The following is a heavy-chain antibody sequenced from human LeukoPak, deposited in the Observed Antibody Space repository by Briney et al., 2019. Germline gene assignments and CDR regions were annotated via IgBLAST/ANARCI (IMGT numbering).Heavy chain of an antibody. V-gene: IGHV1-8*01. D-gene: IGHD3-22*01. CDR2: MNPNSGNT. CDR1: GYTFTSYY. J-gene: IGHJ4*02. CDR3: ARGGSGWPIDY. Sequence: ASVKVSCKASGYTFTSYYMHWVRHATGQGLEWMGWMNPNSGNTGYAQQFQGRLTMTRDTSTSTAYMELSSLRSEDTGVYYCARGGSGWPIDYWGQGTLVTVSS.